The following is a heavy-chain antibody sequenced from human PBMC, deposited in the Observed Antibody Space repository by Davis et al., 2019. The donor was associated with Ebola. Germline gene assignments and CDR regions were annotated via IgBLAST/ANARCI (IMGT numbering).Heavy chain of an antibody. CDR2: ISGSGGST. J-gene: IGHJ5*02. CDR3: AKDKPTSGSYGTGWFDP. Sequence: GESLKISCAASGFTFSSYAMSWVRQAPGKGLEWVSAISGSGGSTYYADSVKGRFTISRDNSKNTLYLQMNSLRAEDTAVYYCAKDKPTSGSYGTGWFDPWGQGTLVTVSS. D-gene: IGHD1-26*01. CDR1: GFTFSSYA. V-gene: IGHV3-23*01.